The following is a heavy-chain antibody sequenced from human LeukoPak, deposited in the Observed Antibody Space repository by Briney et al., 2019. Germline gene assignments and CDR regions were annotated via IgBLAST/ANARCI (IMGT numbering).Heavy chain of an antibody. V-gene: IGHV3-30*02. CDR2: IRYDGSNK. D-gene: IGHD2-2*01. J-gene: IGHJ4*02. Sequence: PGGSPRLSCGASGFNFINYGMHWVRQAPGKGPEWVAFIRYDGSNKYYEESVKGRFTISRDDSKNTLYLQMNSLRVEDTAIYYCAKAYCGSTVCYGGGKIDYWGQGTLVTVSS. CDR1: GFNFINYG. CDR3: AKAYCGSTVCYGGGKIDY.